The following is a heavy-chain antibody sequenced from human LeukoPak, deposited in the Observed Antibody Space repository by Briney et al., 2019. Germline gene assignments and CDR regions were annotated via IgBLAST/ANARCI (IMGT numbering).Heavy chain of an antibody. V-gene: IGHV3-23*01. D-gene: IGHD3-9*01. CDR1: GFTFGDFA. Sequence: PGGSLRLSCTASGFTFGDFAMSWVRQALGKGLEWVSGVGGNGENTYYADSVKGRFTISRDNSKNTLYLQMNSLRAEDTAVYYCAKAQYYDILTGYYGYFQHWGQGALVTVSS. CDR2: VGGNGENT. J-gene: IGHJ1*01. CDR3: AKAQYYDILTGYYGYFQH.